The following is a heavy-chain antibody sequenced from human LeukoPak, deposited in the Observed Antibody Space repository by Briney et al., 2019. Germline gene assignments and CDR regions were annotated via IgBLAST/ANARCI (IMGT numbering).Heavy chain of an antibody. CDR3: AKDYFGSLEY. D-gene: IGHD2/OR15-2a*01. CDR2: IKSDGSGT. Sequence: GGSLRLSCAASGFAFSVSWMHWVRQAPGKGLVWVSVIKSDGSGTAYADSVKGRFTISRDNAKNTVYLQMNSLGDEDTAVYYCAKDYFGSLEYWGQGTLVTVSS. J-gene: IGHJ4*02. CDR1: GFAFSVSW. V-gene: IGHV3-74*03.